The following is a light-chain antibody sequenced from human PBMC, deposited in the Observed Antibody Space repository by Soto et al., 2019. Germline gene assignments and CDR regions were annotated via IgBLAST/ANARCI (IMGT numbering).Light chain of an antibody. V-gene: IGKV3-15*01. CDR1: QSVSSK. CDR3: QQYDNWPFT. Sequence: EIVMTQSPATLSVSPGEGTTLSCRASQSVSSKLAWYQQKPGQAPRLLIYGASTRATGIPARFSGSESGTEFALTISSLQSEDFAVYYCQQYDNWPFTFGPGTKVDIK. CDR2: GAS. J-gene: IGKJ3*01.